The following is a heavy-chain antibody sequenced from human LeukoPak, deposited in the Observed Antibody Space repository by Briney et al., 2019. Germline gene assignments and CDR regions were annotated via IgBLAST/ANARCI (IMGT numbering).Heavy chain of an antibody. D-gene: IGHD2-2*01. V-gene: IGHV3-21*01. J-gene: IGHJ4*02. CDR3: ARLVPAAIIDY. CDR1: GFTFSSYS. CDR2: ISSSSSYI. Sequence: GGSPRLSCAASGFTFSSYSMNWVRQAPGKGLEWVSSISSSSSYIYYADSVKGRFTISRDNAKNSLYLQMNSLRAEDTAVYYCARLVPAAIIDYWGQGTLVTVSS.